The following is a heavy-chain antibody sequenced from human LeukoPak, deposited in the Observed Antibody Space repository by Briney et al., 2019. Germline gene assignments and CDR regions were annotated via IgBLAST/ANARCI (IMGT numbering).Heavy chain of an antibody. J-gene: IGHJ4*02. CDR2: IYYSGST. CDR3: ARGHKENYYDSSGYFGPRYFDY. D-gene: IGHD3-22*01. V-gene: IGHV4-59*12. Sequence: SETLSLTCTVSGGSISSCYWSWIRQPPGKGLEWIGYIYYSGSTNYNPSLKSRVTISVDTSKNQFSLKLSSVTAADTAVYHCARGHKENYYDSSGYFGPRYFDYWGQGTLVTVSS. CDR1: GGSISSCY.